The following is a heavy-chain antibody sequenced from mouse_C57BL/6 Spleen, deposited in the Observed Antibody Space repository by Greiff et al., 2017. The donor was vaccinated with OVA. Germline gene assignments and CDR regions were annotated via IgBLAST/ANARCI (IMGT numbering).Heavy chain of an antibody. V-gene: IGHV1-61*01. Sequence: QVQLQQPGAELVSPGSSVKLSCKASGYTFTSYWMDWVKQRPGQGLEWIGNIYPSDSETHYNQKFKDKATLTVDKSSSTAYMQLSSLTSEDSAVYYCAREGGTDPYFDYWGQGATLTVSS. D-gene: IGHD3-3*01. CDR2: IYPSDSET. CDR1: GYTFTSYW. J-gene: IGHJ2*01. CDR3: AREGGTDPYFDY.